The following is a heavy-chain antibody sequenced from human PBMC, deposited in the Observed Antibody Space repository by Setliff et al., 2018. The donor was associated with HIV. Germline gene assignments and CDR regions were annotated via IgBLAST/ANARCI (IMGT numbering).Heavy chain of an antibody. CDR3: ARQVSIPGVAVTPLDY. V-gene: IGHV4-59*08. J-gene: IGHJ4*02. CDR2: IFYNGDT. D-gene: IGHD3-10*01. Sequence: TSETLSLTCTVSGASTRGFYWTWVRQSPGKGLEWIGHIFYNGDTTYNASLKSRLTMSVDTSNRQFSLKLTSVTAADGAVYYCARQVSIPGVAVTPLDYWGQGSLVTVSS. CDR1: GASTRGFY.